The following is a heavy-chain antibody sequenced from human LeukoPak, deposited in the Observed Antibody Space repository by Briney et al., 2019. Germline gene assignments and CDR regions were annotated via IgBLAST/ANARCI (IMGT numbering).Heavy chain of an antibody. J-gene: IGHJ4*02. V-gene: IGHV3-20*04. CDR2: INWSGGST. CDR1: GFTFDDYG. D-gene: IGHD6-13*01. CDR3: ASWGGIAAAGFDY. Sequence: GGSLRLSCAASGFTFDDYGMSWVRQAPGKGLEWVSGINWSGGSTGYADSVKGRFTISRDNAKNSLYLQMNSLRAEDTALYYCASWGGIAAAGFDYWGQGTLVTVSS.